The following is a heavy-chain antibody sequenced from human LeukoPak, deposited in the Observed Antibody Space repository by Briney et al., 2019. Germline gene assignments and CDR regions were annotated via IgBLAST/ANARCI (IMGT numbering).Heavy chain of an antibody. CDR2: IYHGGST. CDR1: GGSISSGGYS. J-gene: IGHJ6*02. Sequence: PSETLSLTCAVSGGSISSGGYSWSWIRQPPGKGLEWIGYIYHGGSTYYNPSLKSRVTISVDRSKNQFSLKLSSVTAADTAVYYCARGYYYYGMDVWGQGTTVTVSS. V-gene: IGHV4-30-2*01. CDR3: ARGYYYYGMDV.